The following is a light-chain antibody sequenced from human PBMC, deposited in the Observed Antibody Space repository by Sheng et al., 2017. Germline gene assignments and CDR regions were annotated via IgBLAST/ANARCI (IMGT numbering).Light chain of an antibody. CDR1: SSDVGGYNY. J-gene: IGLJ1*01. V-gene: IGLV2-14*03. CDR3: CSYTRTSTPYV. Sequence: QSALTQSASVSGSPGQSITMSCTGTSSDVGGYNYVSWYQQHPGKAPKLIIYDVTSRPSGVSNRFSGSKSGNTASLTISGLQAEDEADYYCCSYTRTSTPYVFGTGTQVTVL. CDR2: DVT.